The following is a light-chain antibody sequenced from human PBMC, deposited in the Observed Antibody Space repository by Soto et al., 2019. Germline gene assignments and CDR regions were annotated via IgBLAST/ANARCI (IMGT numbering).Light chain of an antibody. CDR1: QSVSSN. V-gene: IGKV3-15*01. J-gene: IGKJ5*01. CDR2: GAS. Sequence: EIVMTQSPATLSVSPGERATLSCRASQSVSSNLAWYQQKPGQAPRLLIYGASTRASGIPLRFSGSGSGTEFTLTISGLQPEDFATYYCQQFNSYPITFGQGTRLEIK. CDR3: QQFNSYPIT.